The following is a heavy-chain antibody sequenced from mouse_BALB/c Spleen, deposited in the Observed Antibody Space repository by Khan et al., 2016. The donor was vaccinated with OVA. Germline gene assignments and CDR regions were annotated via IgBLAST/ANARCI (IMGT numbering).Heavy chain of an antibody. CDR1: GYSITSDYA. CDR3: ARDGSRYNYAMDY. Sequence: EVKLDESGPGLVKPSQSLSLTCTVTGYSITSDYAWNWIRQFPGNKLEWMGYISYSGSTNYNPALKSRISITRDTSKNQFFLQLNSVTTEDTATYYCARDGSRYNYAMDYWGQGTSVTVSS. D-gene: IGHD2-3*01. V-gene: IGHV3-2*02. J-gene: IGHJ4*01. CDR2: ISYSGST.